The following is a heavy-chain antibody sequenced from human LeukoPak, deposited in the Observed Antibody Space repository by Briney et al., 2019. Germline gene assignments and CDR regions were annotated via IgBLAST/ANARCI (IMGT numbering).Heavy chain of an antibody. CDR3: ARSPWSRGDFDY. CDR1: GVSISSYY. Sequence: SETLSLTCIVSGVSISSYYWSWIRQPPGKGLEWIGYIYYSGSTKYSPSLKSRVTISLDTSKNHFSLKLSSVTAADTAVYYCARSPWSRGDFDYWGQGILVTVSS. V-gene: IGHV4-59*01. J-gene: IGHJ4*02. CDR2: IYYSGST. D-gene: IGHD3-10*01.